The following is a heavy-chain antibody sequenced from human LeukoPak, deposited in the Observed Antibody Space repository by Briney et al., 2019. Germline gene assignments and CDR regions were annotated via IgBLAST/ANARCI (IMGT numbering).Heavy chain of an antibody. D-gene: IGHD2-2*01. J-gene: IGHJ6*02. Sequence: KPSETLSLTCAVYGGSFSGYYWSWIRQPPGKGLEWLGEINHSGSTNYNPSLKSRVTISVDMSKNQFSLKLSSVTAADTAVYYCARGPPAKPGTGYYYGMDVWGQGTTVTVSS. CDR2: INHSGST. V-gene: IGHV4-34*01. CDR3: ARGPPAKPGTGYYYGMDV. CDR1: GGSFSGYY.